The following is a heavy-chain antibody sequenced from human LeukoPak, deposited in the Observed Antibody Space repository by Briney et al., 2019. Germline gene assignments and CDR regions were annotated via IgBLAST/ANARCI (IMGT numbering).Heavy chain of an antibody. J-gene: IGHJ4*02. D-gene: IGHD6-6*01. CDR1: GGSFSGYY. Sequence: TSETLSLTCAVYGGSFSGYYWSWIRQPPGKGLEWIGYIYYSGSTNYNPSLKSRVTISVDTSKNQFSLKLSSVTAADTAVYYCARGGYIAARQDYWGQGTLVTVSS. CDR3: ARGGYIAARQDY. CDR2: IYYSGST. V-gene: IGHV4-59*01.